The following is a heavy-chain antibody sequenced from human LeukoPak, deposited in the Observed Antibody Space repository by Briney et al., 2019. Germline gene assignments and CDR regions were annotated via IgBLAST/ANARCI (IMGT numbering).Heavy chain of an antibody. CDR3: ARKRMDSDAFDI. CDR1: GFTFRDHY. Sequence: GGSLRLSCAASGFTFRDHYMSWIRQAPGKGLEWVSNISSGGSTVYYADSVKGRFTNSRDNAKNPLSLQMNSLRAEDTAVYYCARKRMDSDAFDIWGQGTMVIVSS. D-gene: IGHD3/OR15-3a*01. J-gene: IGHJ3*02. V-gene: IGHV3-11*01. CDR2: ISSGGSTV.